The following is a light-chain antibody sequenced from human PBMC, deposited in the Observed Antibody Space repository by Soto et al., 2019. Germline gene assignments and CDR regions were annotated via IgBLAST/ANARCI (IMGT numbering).Light chain of an antibody. V-gene: IGKV3-11*01. J-gene: IGKJ1*01. CDR2: GAS. CDR1: QSVINY. CDR3: QHYNSYSEA. Sequence: EIVLTQSPATLSLSPGETATLSCRASQSVINYLDWYQQKPGQAPRLLIYGASNRATGIPDRFSGSGSGTEFTLTISSLQPDDFATYYCQHYNSYSEAFGQGTKVDIK.